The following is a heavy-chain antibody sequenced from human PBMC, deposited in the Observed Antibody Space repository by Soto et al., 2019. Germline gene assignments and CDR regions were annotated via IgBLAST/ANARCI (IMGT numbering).Heavy chain of an antibody. J-gene: IGHJ3*02. V-gene: IGHV1-46*01. CDR1: GYTFTSYY. CDR3: ASVSISAQGAFDI. Sequence: QVQLVQSGAEVKKPGASVKVSCKASGYTFTSYYMHWVRQAPGQGLEWMGIINPSGSSTSYAQKFKGRVTMTRDTSTSPDYMELSSLRPEDTAVYYCASVSISAQGAFDIWGQGTMVTLSS. D-gene: IGHD6-6*01. CDR2: INPSGSST.